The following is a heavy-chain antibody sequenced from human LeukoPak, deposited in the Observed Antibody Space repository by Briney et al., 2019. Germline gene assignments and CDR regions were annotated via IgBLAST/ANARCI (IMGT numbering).Heavy chain of an antibody. CDR3: ARPTARLGWFDP. CDR1: GYSISSGSY. Sequence: KSSETLSLTCTVSGYSISSGSYWGWIRQPPGKGLEWVGSIYRSGSTYHNPSLKSRVTISVDTSKNQFSLKLRSVTAADTAVYYCARPTARLGWFDPWGQGTLVTVSS. V-gene: IGHV4-38-2*02. CDR2: IYRSGST. D-gene: IGHD6-6*01. J-gene: IGHJ5*02.